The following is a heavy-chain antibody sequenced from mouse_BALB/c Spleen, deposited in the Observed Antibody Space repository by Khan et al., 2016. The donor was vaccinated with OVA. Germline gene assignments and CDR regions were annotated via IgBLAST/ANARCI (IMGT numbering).Heavy chain of an antibody. CDR3: ARKNGSDLDY. J-gene: IGHJ2*01. V-gene: IGHV1-20*02. Sequence: VQLKESGPELVKPGASVKISCKASGYSFTGYFMNWVMQSHGKSLEWIGRIHPHIGETFYNQRFVDKATLTVDESSSTAHMELRSLASEDSAVYFCARKNGSDLDYWGQGTTVTVAS. CDR2: IHPHIGET. D-gene: IGHD1-3*01. CDR1: GYSFTGYF.